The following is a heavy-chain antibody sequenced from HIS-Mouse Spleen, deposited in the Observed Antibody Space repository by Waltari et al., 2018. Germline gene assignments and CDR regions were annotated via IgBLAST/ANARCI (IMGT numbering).Heavy chain of an antibody. J-gene: IGHJ2*01. CDR2: IY. Sequence: QLQLQESGPGLVKPSATLSLTGTVSGGSISSSSYYWGWIRQPPGKGLEWIGSIYYNPSLKSRVTISVDTSKNQFSLKLSSVTAADTAVYYCAREIPYSSSWYDWYFDLWGRGTLVTVSS. D-gene: IGHD6-13*01. CDR1: GGSISSSSYY. CDR3: AREIPYSSSWYDWYFDL. V-gene: IGHV4-39*07.